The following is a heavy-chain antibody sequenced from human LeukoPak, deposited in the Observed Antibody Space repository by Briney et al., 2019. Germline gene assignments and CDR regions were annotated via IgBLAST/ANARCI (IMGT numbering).Heavy chain of an antibody. CDR2: IYYSGST. J-gene: IGHJ4*02. CDR1: AGSISTYY. Sequence: SETLSLTCTVSAGSISTYYWSWIRQPPGKGLEWIGYIYYSGSTSYNPSLKSRVTISVDTSKNQFSLKLSSVTAADTAVYYCARLPYSGSYHYFDYWGQGTLVTVSS. V-gene: IGHV4-59*08. D-gene: IGHD1-26*01. CDR3: ARLPYSGSYHYFDY.